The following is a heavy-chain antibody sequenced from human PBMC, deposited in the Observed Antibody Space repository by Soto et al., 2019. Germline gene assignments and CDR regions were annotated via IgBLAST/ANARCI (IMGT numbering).Heavy chain of an antibody. V-gene: IGHV1-18*01. CDR1: GYTFTSYG. Sequence: ASVKVSCKASGYTFTSYGISWVRQAPGQGLEWMGWISAYNGNTNYAQKLQGRVTMTTDTSTSTAYMELRSLRSDDTAVYYCARDQSRSYDYYYYGMDVWGQGTTVTVSS. CDR3: ARDQSRSYDYYYYGMDV. D-gene: IGHD1-26*01. CDR2: ISAYNGNT. J-gene: IGHJ6*02.